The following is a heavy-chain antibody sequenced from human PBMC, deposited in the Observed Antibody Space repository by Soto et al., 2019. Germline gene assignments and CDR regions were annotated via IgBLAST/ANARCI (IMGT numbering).Heavy chain of an antibody. D-gene: IGHD6-25*01. V-gene: IGHV3-30*03. Sequence: GGSLRLSCAASGFTFSSYGMHWVRQAPGKGLEWVAVISYDGSNKYYADSVKGRFTISRDNSKNTLYLQMNSLRTEDMAVYYCARGRAAYYFDYWGQGALVTVS. CDR1: GFTFSSYG. CDR2: ISYDGSNK. CDR3: ARGRAAYYFDY. J-gene: IGHJ4*02.